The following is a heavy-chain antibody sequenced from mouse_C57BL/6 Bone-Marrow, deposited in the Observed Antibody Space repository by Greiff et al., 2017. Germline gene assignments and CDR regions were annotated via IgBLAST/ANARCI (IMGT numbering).Heavy chain of an antibody. D-gene: IGHD2-4*01. J-gene: IGHJ2*01. CDR3: AILYDYDSFDY. CDR2: IDPSDSET. CDR1: GYTFTSYW. Sequence: QVQLQQPGAELVRPGSSVKLSCKASGYTFTSYWMHWVKQRPIQGLEWIGNIDPSDSETHYNQKFKDKATLTVDKSSSTAYMQLSSLTSEDSAVYYCAILYDYDSFDYWGQGTTLTVSS. V-gene: IGHV1-52*01.